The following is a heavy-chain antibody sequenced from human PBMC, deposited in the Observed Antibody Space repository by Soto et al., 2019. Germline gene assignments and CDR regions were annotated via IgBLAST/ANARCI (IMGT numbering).Heavy chain of an antibody. J-gene: IGHJ5*02. CDR2: TYYRSKWYN. CDR3: ARDLNYAKTPLQYFNWFDP. CDR1: GDSVSSNSAS. D-gene: IGHD1-7*01. V-gene: IGHV6-1*01. Sequence: SQTLSLTCAISGDSVSSNSASWNWIRQSPSRGLGWLGRTYYRSKWYNDYAVSVKSRITINPDTSKNQFSLQLNSVTPEDTAVYYCARDLNYAKTPLQYFNWFDPWGQGTLVTVYS.